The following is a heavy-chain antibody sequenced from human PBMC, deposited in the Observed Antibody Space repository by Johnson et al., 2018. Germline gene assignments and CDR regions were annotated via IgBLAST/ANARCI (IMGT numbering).Heavy chain of an antibody. CDR2: INQDGSEK. CDR3: ATNGIYGNYYMDV. D-gene: IGHD1-14*01. V-gene: IGHV3-7*01. Sequence: EVQLLESGGGLVQPGGSLRLSCAASGFTFRSYWMNWVRQAPGKGLEWVATINQDGSEKYYVDSVKGRFTISRDNAKNSLYLQMNSLRAGDTAVYYCATNGIYGNYYMDVWGKGTTVTVSS. CDR1: GFTFRSYW. J-gene: IGHJ6*03.